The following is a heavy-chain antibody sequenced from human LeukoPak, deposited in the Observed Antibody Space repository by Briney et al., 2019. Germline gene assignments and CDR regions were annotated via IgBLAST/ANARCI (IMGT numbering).Heavy chain of an antibody. CDR1: GYTFTGYY. CDR2: INPNSGGT. V-gene: IGHV1-2*04. D-gene: IGHD2-2*01. Sequence: GASVKVSCKASGYTFTGYYMHWVRQAPGRGLEWMGWINPNSGGTNYAQKFQGWVTMTRDTSISTAYMELSRLRSDDTAVYYCARVFVVVPAASDNDAFDIWGQGTMVTVSS. CDR3: ARVFVVVPAASDNDAFDI. J-gene: IGHJ3*02.